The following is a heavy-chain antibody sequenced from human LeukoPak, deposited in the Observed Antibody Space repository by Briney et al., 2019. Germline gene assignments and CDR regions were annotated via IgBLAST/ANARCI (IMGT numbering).Heavy chain of an antibody. CDR1: GFTFSSYS. Sequence: PGGSLRLSCAASGFTFSSYSMNWVRQAPGKGLEWVSSISSSSSYIYYADSVKGRFTISRDNSKNSLYLQMNSLRAEDTAVYYCARDEGCGGACYWYNWFDPWGQGTLVTVSS. V-gene: IGHV3-21*01. CDR3: ARDEGCGGACYWYNWFDP. J-gene: IGHJ5*02. CDR2: ISSSSSYI. D-gene: IGHD2-21*02.